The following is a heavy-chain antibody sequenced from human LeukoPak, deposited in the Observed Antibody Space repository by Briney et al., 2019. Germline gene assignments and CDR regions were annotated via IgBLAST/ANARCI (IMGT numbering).Heavy chain of an antibody. CDR3: AKDWEFCGGDCFHAMDV. CDR2: INPYTGDT. D-gene: IGHD2-21*02. V-gene: IGHV1-2*02. CDR1: GYTFTYYY. J-gene: IGHJ6*02. Sequence: ASVKVSCKSSGYTFTYYYIHWVRQAPGQGLEWMGWINPYTGDTTYAQKFQGRLTVTRETSVTTVYMDLNSLGSDDTAVYYCAKDWEFCGGDCFHAMDVWGQGTTV.